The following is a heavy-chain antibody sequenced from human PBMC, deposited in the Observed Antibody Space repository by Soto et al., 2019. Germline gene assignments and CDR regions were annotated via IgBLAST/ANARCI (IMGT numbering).Heavy chain of an antibody. Sequence: QVQLVESGGGVVQPGRSLRLSCAASGFTFSSYGMHWVRQAPGKGLEWVAVISYDGSNKYYADSVKGRFTISRDNSKNTLYLQRNSPRAEDTAVYYCAKDLLRPGRAYGMDVWGQGTTVTVSS. CDR2: ISYDGSNK. CDR1: GFTFSSYG. V-gene: IGHV3-30*18. J-gene: IGHJ6*02. D-gene: IGHD6-25*01. CDR3: AKDLLRPGRAYGMDV.